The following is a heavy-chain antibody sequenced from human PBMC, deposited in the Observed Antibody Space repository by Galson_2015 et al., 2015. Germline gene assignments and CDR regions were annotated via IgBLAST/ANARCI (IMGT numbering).Heavy chain of an antibody. CDR2: INHSGST. J-gene: IGHJ5*02. Sequence: LRLSCAASGFIFSAYTMNWVRQPPGKGLEWIGEINHSGSTNYNPSLKSRVTISVDTSKNQFSLKLSSVTAADTAVYYCARRVRLLWFREGRNWFDPWGQGTLVTVSS. V-gene: IGHV4-34*01. CDR3: ARRVRLLWFREGRNWFDP. CDR1: GFIFSAYT. D-gene: IGHD3-10*01.